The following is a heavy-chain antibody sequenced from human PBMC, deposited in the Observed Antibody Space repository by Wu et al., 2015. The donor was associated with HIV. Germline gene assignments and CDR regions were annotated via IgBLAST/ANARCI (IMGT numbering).Heavy chain of an antibody. CDR3: ARDRQAGTTPQGAFDI. D-gene: IGHD1-1*01. CDR1: GGTFSSYA. J-gene: IGHJ3*02. CDR2: IIPIFGTA. V-gene: IGHV1-69*12. Sequence: QVQLVQSGAEVKKPGSSVKVSCKASGGTFSSYAISWVRQAPGQGLEWMGGIIPIFGTANYAQKFQGRVTITADESTSTAYMELSSLRSEDTAVYYCARDRQAGTTPQGAFDIWGPRGQWSPSLQ.